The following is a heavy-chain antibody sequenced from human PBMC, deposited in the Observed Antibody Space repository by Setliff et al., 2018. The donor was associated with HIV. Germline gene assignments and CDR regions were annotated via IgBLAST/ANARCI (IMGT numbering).Heavy chain of an antibody. J-gene: IGHJ3*02. CDR1: GFTFSSYA. D-gene: IGHD3-22*01. V-gene: IGHV3-23*01. CDR3: AKGYYYNSGGGRVRAFDI. CDR2: IGDSGSRT. Sequence: GGSLRLSCAASGFTFSSYAMSWVRQAPGKGLEWVSAIGDSGSRTNYADSVQGRFTISRDNSKNTLYLQMNSLRAEDTAVYYCAKGYYYNSGGGRVRAFDIWGQGTMVTVSS.